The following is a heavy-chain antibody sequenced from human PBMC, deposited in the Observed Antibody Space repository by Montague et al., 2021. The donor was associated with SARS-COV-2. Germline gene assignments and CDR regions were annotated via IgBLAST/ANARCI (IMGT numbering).Heavy chain of an antibody. D-gene: IGHD6-19*01. CDR3: ATQEDPSGWIPGPSDF. J-gene: IGHJ4*02. CDR1: GGSISSSTYY. V-gene: IGHV4-39*01. CDR2: IYYRGST. Sequence: SETLSLTCTVSGGSISSSTYYWAWIRQPPGKGLEWIGSIYYRGSTYYNPSPKSRVFISVDTSKKQLSLTLTSVTAADTAVYYCATQEDPSGWIPGPSDFWGQGTLLSVSS.